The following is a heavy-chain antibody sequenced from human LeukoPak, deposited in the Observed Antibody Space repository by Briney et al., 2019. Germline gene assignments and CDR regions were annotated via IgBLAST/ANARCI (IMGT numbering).Heavy chain of an antibody. D-gene: IGHD6-19*01. CDR3: AGPRYSSGWLDY. CDR1: GGSINSYY. CDR2: IYFSGSA. Sequence: SETLSLTCSVSGGSINSYYWTWIRQPPGKGLEWVGYIYFSGSATYNPSLKGRVTMSIDTSKNQFSLSLTSVTPADTAIYYCAGPRYSSGWLDYWGPGTVVTVSS. J-gene: IGHJ4*02. V-gene: IGHV4-59*01.